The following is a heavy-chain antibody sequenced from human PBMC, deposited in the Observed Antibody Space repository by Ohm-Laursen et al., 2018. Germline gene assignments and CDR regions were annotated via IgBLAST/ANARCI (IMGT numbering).Heavy chain of an antibody. CDR3: ARAHGYSYGYGY. CDR1: GFTLSSYE. D-gene: IGHD5-18*01. Sequence: SLRLSCSASGFTLSSYEMNWVRQAPGKGLEWVSYISSSGSTIFYADSVKGRFTISRDNAKNSLYLQMNSLRAEDTAVYYCARAHGYSYGYGYWGQGILVTVSS. CDR2: ISSSGSTI. V-gene: IGHV3-48*03. J-gene: IGHJ4*02.